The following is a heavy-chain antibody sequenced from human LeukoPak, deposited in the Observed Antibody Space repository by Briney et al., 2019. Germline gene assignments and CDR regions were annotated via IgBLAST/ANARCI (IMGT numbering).Heavy chain of an antibody. D-gene: IGHD2-8*01. CDR3: ARDGRGLGFYYYYMDV. V-gene: IGHV4-34*01. Sequence: PSETLSLTCAVYGGSFSGYYWSWIRQPPGKGLEWIWEINHSGSTNYNPSLKSRVTISVDTSKNQFSLKLSCVTAADTAVYYCARDGRGLGFYYYYMDVWGKGTTVTVSS. J-gene: IGHJ6*03. CDR2: INHSGST. CDR1: GGSFSGYY.